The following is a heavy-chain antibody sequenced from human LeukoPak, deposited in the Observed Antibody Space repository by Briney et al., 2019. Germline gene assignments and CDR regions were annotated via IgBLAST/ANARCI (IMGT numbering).Heavy chain of an antibody. V-gene: IGHV1-2*02. CDR1: GYTFTGYY. D-gene: IGHD3-9*01. CDR3: ARGPGYDILTGSAFDY. Sequence: ASVKVSCKASGYTFTGYYMHWVRQAPGQGLEWMGWINPNSGGTNYAQKFQGRVTITRNTSISTAYMELSSLRSEDTAVYYCARGPGYDILTGSAFDYWGQGTLVTVSS. CDR2: INPNSGGT. J-gene: IGHJ4*02.